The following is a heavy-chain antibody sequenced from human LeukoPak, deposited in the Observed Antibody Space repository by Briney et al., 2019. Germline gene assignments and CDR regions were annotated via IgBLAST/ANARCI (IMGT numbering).Heavy chain of an antibody. J-gene: IGHJ4*02. CDR2: IYYSGST. D-gene: IGHD4-17*01. Sequence: SETLSLTCIVSGGSITAYSWTWIRQPPGKGLEWLGYIYYSGSTNYSPSLKSRVTISVDTSKNQFSLKLSSVTAADTAVYYCARGIFGVADYGDCPFDYWGQGTLVTVSS. V-gene: IGHV4-59*12. CDR3: ARGIFGVADYGDCPFDY. CDR1: GGSITAYS.